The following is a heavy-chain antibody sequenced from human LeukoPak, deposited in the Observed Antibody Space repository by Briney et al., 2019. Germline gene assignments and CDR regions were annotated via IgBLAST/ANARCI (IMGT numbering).Heavy chain of an antibody. Sequence: GGSLRLSCAASGFTFSSYWMTWVRQAPGKGQEWVANIKQDGSEKYYVDSVKGRFTISRDNAKNSLYLQMNSLRAEDTAVYYCALTYFYGSGSPPKDYWGQGTLVTVSS. V-gene: IGHV3-7*01. CDR1: GFTFSSYW. J-gene: IGHJ4*02. D-gene: IGHD3-10*01. CDR2: IKQDGSEK. CDR3: ALTYFYGSGSPPKDY.